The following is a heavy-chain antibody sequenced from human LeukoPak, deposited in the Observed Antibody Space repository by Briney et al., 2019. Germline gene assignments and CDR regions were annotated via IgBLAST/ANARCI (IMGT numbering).Heavy chain of an antibody. CDR3: ARGATISETGYFDF. Sequence: PSETLSLTCAVYGGSFSRYYWSWIRQSPGKGLEWIAEIDHRGDTNYNPSVKSRVTISVDTSKNQFSLKVRSLSAADTAVYYCARGATISETGYFDFWGQGSPVAVSS. V-gene: IGHV4-34*01. CDR1: GGSFSRYY. J-gene: IGHJ4*02. CDR2: IDHRGDT. D-gene: IGHD5-24*01.